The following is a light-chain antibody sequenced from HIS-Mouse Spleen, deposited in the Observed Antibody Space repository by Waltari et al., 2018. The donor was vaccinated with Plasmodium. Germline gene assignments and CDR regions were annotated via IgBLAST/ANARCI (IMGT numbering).Light chain of an antibody. CDR3: QQYNNWSFT. CDR2: GAS. Sequence: EIVMTQSPATLSVSPGERATLSCRASQSVSSNLAWYQQKPGQAPRLLIYGASTRATGIPARFSGIGSGTEFTLTISRLQSEDCSVYYCQQYNNWSFTFGPGTNVDIK. CDR1: QSVSSN. V-gene: IGKV3-15*01. J-gene: IGKJ3*01.